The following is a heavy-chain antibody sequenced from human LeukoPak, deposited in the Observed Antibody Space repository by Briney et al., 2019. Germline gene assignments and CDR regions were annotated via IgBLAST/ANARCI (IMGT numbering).Heavy chain of an antibody. D-gene: IGHD5-18*01. Sequence: GGSLRLSCAAFGFTVSSNYMSWVRQAPGKGLEWVSVIYSGGSTYYADSVKGRFTISRDNSKNTLYLQMNSLRAEDTAVYYCARDPRGYSYGFDYWGQGTLVTVSS. J-gene: IGHJ4*02. CDR1: GFTVSSNY. V-gene: IGHV3-66*01. CDR2: IYSGGST. CDR3: ARDPRGYSYGFDY.